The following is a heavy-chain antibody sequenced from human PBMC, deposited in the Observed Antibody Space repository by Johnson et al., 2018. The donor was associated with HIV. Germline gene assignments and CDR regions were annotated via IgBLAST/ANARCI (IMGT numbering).Heavy chain of an antibody. CDR2: ISYDGSNK. CDR1: GFIFSSYV. CDR3: ARDGGYSYGDAFDI. Sequence: VQVVESGGGVVQPGRSLRLSCAASGFIFSSYVMYWVRQAPGKGLEWVAVISYDGSNKYYADSVKCRFTISRDNSKNTLYLQMNSLRAEDTAVYYCARDGGYSYGDAFDIWGQGTMVTVSS. J-gene: IGHJ3*02. D-gene: IGHD5-18*01. V-gene: IGHV3-30-3*01.